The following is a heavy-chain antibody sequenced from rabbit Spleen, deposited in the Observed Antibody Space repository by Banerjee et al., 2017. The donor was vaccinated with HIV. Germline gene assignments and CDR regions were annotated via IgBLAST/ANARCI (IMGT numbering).Heavy chain of an antibody. CDR2: ISWDGNT. Sequence: QSVEESGGRLVTPGTPLTLTCTVSGFSLSSNAMSWVRQAPGEGLQYIGYISWDGNTYYANWAKGRFTISKTSSTTVDLKITSPTTEDTATYFCARSLGGDIASYNIWGPGTLVTV. V-gene: IGHV1S69*01. CDR1: GFSLSSNA. CDR3: ARSLGGDIASYNI. D-gene: IGHD2-1*01. J-gene: IGHJ4*02.